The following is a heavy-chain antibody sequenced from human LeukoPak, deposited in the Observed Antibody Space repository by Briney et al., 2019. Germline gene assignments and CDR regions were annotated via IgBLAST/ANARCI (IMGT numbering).Heavy chain of an antibody. J-gene: IGHJ4*02. CDR1: GFTFSSYA. Sequence: GGSLRLSCAASGFTFSSYAMSWVRQAPGKGLEWVSAISGSGGGTYYADSVKGRFTISRDNSKNTLYLQMNSLRAEDTAVYYCAKEYDYYDSSGYFTFDYWGQGTLVTVSS. CDR2: ISGSGGGT. CDR3: AKEYDYYDSSGYFTFDY. D-gene: IGHD3-22*01. V-gene: IGHV3-23*01.